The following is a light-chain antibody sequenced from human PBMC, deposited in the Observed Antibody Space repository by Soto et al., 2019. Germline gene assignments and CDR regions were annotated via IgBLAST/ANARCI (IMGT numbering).Light chain of an antibody. Sequence: VLTQSPATLSLSPGARVTLSCRASQSVSSHLGWYQQKPGQAPRLLIYDASNRATGIPARFSGSGSGTDFTLTISNLETDDFAVYDCHQRSKWPLTFGGGTKVEIK. J-gene: IGKJ4*01. CDR2: DAS. V-gene: IGKV3-11*01. CDR3: HQRSKWPLT. CDR1: QSVSSH.